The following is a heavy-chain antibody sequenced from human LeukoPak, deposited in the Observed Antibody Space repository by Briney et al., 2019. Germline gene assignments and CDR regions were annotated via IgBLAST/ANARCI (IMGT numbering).Heavy chain of an antibody. CDR2: IKQDGSEK. Sequence: GGSLRLSCVASGFTFSSRDWMTWVRQAPGKGLEWVANIKQDGSEKNYVDSVKGRFTISRDNAKNSVDLQMNSLRAEDTAVYYCATSPVYSYGHPYYFDYWGQGTLVIVSS. CDR3: ATSPVYSYGHPYYFDY. D-gene: IGHD5-18*01. CDR1: GFTFSSRDW. J-gene: IGHJ4*02. V-gene: IGHV3-7*01.